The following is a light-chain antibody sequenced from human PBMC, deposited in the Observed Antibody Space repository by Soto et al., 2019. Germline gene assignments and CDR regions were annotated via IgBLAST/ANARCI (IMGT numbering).Light chain of an antibody. CDR1: QDIRNF. CDR3: QKYSSGPV. CDR2: AAS. V-gene: IGKV1-27*01. J-gene: IGKJ3*01. Sequence: DIQMTQSPTSLSASVGDRVTITCRASQDIRNFVAWYQQKPGKAPKLLIYAASTLQSGVPSRFSVSGSGTDFTLTINSLQPEDVATYSCQKYSSGPVFGPGTKVEIK.